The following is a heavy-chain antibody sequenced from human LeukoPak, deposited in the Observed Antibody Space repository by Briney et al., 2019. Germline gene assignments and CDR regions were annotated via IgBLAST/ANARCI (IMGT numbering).Heavy chain of an antibody. CDR3: AKSLSSYWFFDY. CDR1: GFTFSNYA. D-gene: IGHD6-13*01. V-gene: IGHV3-23*01. CDR2: ISDSGGST. Sequence: GGSLRLSCAASGFTFSNYAMNWVRQAPGKGLEWVSGISDSGGSTYYADSVKGRFTIPRDNYKNTLYLQMNSLRAEDTAVYYCAKSLSSYWFFDYWGQGTLVTVSS. J-gene: IGHJ4*02.